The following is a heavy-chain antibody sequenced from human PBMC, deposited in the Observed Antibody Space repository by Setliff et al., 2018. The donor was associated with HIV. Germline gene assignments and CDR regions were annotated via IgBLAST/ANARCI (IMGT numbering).Heavy chain of an antibody. D-gene: IGHD1-26*01. CDR2: ISGYNGNT. CDR1: GYSFSSYG. CDR3: ARDRLYSGSLYAFDI. Sequence: ASVKVSCKASGYSFSSYGIGWVRLAPGQGLEWMGWISGYNGNTNYAQKLQGRVTMTTDTSTSTAYMELSSLRSDDTAVYYCARDRLYSGSLYAFDIWGQGKMVTVSS. V-gene: IGHV1-18*01. J-gene: IGHJ3*02.